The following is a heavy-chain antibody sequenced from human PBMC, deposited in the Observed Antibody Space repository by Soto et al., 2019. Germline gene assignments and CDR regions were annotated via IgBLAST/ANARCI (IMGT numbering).Heavy chain of an antibody. CDR2: ISWNSGSI. D-gene: IGHD2-15*01. CDR3: AKDWRVAASGGYMDV. V-gene: IGHV3-9*01. Sequence: EVQLVESGGGLVQPGRSLRLSCAASGFTFDDYAMPWVRQAPGKGLEWVSGISWNSGSIGYADSVKGRFTISRDNAKNSLYLQMNSLRAEDTALYYCAKDWRVAASGGYMDVWGKGTTVTVSS. CDR1: GFTFDDYA. J-gene: IGHJ6*03.